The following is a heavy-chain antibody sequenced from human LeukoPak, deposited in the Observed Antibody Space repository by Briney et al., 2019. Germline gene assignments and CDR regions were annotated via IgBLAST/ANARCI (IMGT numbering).Heavy chain of an antibody. CDR2: INHSGGT. V-gene: IGHV4-34*01. Sequence: PSETLSLTCAVYDVSFNVYYWTWIRQSPAKGLEWIGEINHSGGTMYNPSLKSRVTMSVDTSKSQFSLKLTSVTAADTAVYYCTRRDYTYDSYFFDHWGLGTLVTVSS. J-gene: IGHJ4*02. D-gene: IGHD5-18*01. CDR1: DVSFNVYY. CDR3: TRRDYTYDSYFFDH.